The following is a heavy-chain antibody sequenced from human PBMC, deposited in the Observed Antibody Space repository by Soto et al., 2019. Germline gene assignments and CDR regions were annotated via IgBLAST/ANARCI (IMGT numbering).Heavy chain of an antibody. V-gene: IGHV3-23*01. CDR2: ISGSGGST. CDR1: GFTFSSYA. J-gene: IGHJ4*02. D-gene: IGHD2-15*01. CDR3: AKGYRDIVVVVAATPVLY. Sequence: GGSLRLSCAGSGFTFSSYAMRWVRQAPGKGLEWVSTISGSGGSTYYADSVKGRFTISRDNSKNTLYLQMNGLRAEDTAVYYCAKGYRDIVVVVAATPVLYWGQGALVTVSS.